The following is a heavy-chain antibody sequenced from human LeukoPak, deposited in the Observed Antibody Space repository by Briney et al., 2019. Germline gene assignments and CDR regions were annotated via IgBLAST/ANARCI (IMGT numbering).Heavy chain of an antibody. D-gene: IGHD2-15*01. CDR3: ARTPFLYCSGGSCYSDY. Sequence: SVKVSCKASGGTFSSYAISWVRQAPGQGLEWMGRIIPIFGTANYAQKLQDRVTMTTDTSTSTAYMELRSLTSDDTAVYYCARTPFLYCSGGSCYSDYWGQGTLVTVSS. V-gene: IGHV1-69*05. CDR2: IIPIFGTA. CDR1: GGTFSSYA. J-gene: IGHJ4*02.